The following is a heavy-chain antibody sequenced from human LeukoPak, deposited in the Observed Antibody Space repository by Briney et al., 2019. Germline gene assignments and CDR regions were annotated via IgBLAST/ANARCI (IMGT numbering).Heavy chain of an antibody. D-gene: IGHD5-18*01. J-gene: IGHJ3*01. CDR2: IVPILGIA. V-gene: IGHV1-69*04. Sequence: ASVKVSCKASGGTFNNYAISWVRQAPGQGLEWMGRIVPILGIANYAQEIQGRLIITEDKATSSAYMELSSLRSEDTAVYYCARDQGDNSYGYYAIWYAFDVWGQGTMVTVSS. CDR1: GGTFNNYA. CDR3: ARDQGDNSYGYYAIWYAFDV.